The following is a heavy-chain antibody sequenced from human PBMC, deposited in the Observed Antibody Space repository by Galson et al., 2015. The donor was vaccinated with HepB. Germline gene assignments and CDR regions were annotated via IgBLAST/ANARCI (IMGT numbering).Heavy chain of an antibody. CDR3: ASLAAISVAGNWFDP. CDR2: INPNSGDT. D-gene: IGHD6-19*01. V-gene: IGHV1-2*02. Sequence: SVKVSCKASGYIFIGYYMHWVRQAPGQGLEWMGRINPNSGDTNYAQKFQDRVAMTRDTSISTAYMELSRLKSDDTAVYYCASLAAISVAGNWFDPWGRGTPVSVSS. CDR1: GYIFIGYY. J-gene: IGHJ5*02.